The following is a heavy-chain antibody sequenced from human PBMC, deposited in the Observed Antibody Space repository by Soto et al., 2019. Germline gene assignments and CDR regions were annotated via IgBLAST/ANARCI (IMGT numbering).Heavy chain of an antibody. V-gene: IGHV4-31*03. Sequence: SETLSLTCTVSGGSITRGGYYWSWIRQHPGKGLEWIGYIYNSGTTYYNPSLKSRVTISVDTSKDQFSLKLTSVTAADTAVYYCARDPAPWGQGTLVTVSS. CDR2: IYNSGTT. J-gene: IGHJ5*02. CDR3: ARDPAP. CDR1: GGSITRGGYY.